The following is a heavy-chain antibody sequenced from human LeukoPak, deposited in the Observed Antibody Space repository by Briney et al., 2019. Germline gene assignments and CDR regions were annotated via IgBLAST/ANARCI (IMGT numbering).Heavy chain of an antibody. CDR2: INPNSGGT. J-gene: IGHJ4*02. CDR1: GYTFTGYY. CDR3: ARDFFVAVPAAPLYYFDY. Sequence: GASVKVSCKASGYTFTGYYMHWVRQARGQGLEWMGWINPNSGGTNYAQKFQGRVTMTRDTSISTAYMELSRLRSDDTAVYYCARDFFVAVPAAPLYYFDYWGQGTLVTVSS. D-gene: IGHD2-2*01. V-gene: IGHV1-2*02.